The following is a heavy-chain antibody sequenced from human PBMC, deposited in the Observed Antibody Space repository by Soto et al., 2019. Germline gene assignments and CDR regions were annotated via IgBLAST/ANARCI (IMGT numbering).Heavy chain of an antibody. CDR2: INPGGGSA. Sequence: QVDLVQSGAEVKKPGASVTISCKASGSAITRYYIHWVRQAPGRGLEWMGIINPGGGSASYAQKCQDRVTLDKDTSTGTVYMDLRSLRTEDTAVYYCARDTSGWSLNGLDVWGQGTTVNVSS. J-gene: IGHJ6*02. D-gene: IGHD6-19*01. CDR1: GSAITRYY. CDR3: ARDTSGWSLNGLDV. V-gene: IGHV1-46*01.